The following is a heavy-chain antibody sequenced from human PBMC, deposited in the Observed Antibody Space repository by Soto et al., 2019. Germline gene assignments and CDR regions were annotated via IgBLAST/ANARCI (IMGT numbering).Heavy chain of an antibody. CDR1: GFTFSSYW. D-gene: IGHD2-2*02. J-gene: IGHJ4*02. Sequence: PVGSLRLSCAASGFTFSSYWMSWVRQAPGKGLEWVANIKQDGSEKYYVDSVKGRFTISRDNAKNSLYLQMDSLRAEDTAVYYCARALYDIVVVPAAILLFDYWGQGTLVTVSS. CDR2: IKQDGSEK. V-gene: IGHV3-7*03. CDR3: ARALYDIVVVPAAILLFDY.